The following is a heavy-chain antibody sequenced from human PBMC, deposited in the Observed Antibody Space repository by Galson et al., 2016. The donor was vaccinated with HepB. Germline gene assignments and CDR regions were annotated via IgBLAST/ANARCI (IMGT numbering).Heavy chain of an antibody. V-gene: IGHV3-30*04. Sequence: LRLSCAASGFTFSSYDMHWVRQAPGKGLEWVAVISYDGIKKYYADSVKGRFTISRDNSKNTLYLQMNSLRADDTGVFYCARAFGKDDLGYYYGMDVWGQGTTVTVSS. CDR3: ARAFGKDDLGYYYGMDV. D-gene: IGHD3-10*01. CDR2: ISYDGIKK. J-gene: IGHJ6*02. CDR1: GFTFSSYD.